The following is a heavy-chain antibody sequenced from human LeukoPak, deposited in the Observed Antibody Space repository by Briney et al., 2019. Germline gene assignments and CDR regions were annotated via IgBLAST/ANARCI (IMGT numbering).Heavy chain of an antibody. CDR1: GGTFSSYA. CDR2: IIPILGIA. Sequence: SVKVSCKASGGTFSSYAISWVRQAPGQGLEWMGRIIPILGIANYAQKFQGRVTITADKSTSTAYMELSSLRSEDTAVYYCARDRTIFGVVMDAFDIWGQGTMVTVSS. J-gene: IGHJ3*02. D-gene: IGHD3-3*01. V-gene: IGHV1-69*04. CDR3: ARDRTIFGVVMDAFDI.